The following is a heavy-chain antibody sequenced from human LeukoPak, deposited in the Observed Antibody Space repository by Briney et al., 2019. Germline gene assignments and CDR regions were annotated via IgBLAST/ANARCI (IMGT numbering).Heavy chain of an antibody. D-gene: IGHD3-22*01. J-gene: IGHJ3*02. CDR3: AKVRMITMIAYDAFDI. Sequence: GGSLRLSCAASGFTFSSSAMSWVRQAPGRGLEWVSAISGSGHSTYYADSVKGRFSISRDNSKNTLYLQMNSLRAEDTAIYYCAKVRMITMIAYDAFDIWGQGSM. V-gene: IGHV3-23*01. CDR1: GFTFSSSA. CDR2: ISGSGHST.